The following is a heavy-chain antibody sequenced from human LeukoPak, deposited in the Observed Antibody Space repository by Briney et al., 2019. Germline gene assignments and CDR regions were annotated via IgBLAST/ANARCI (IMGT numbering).Heavy chain of an antibody. CDR2: ISGGGGST. J-gene: IGHJ5*02. CDR1: EFTFSNHA. Sequence: GGSLRLSCAASEFTFSNHAMNWVRQAPGKGLEWVSGISGGGGSTYYADSVKGRFTISRDNSKNTLYLQMDSLRAEDTALYYCAKGSGINHYHWIDPWGQGTLVTVSS. D-gene: IGHD1-14*01. CDR3: AKGSGINHYHWIDP. V-gene: IGHV3-23*01.